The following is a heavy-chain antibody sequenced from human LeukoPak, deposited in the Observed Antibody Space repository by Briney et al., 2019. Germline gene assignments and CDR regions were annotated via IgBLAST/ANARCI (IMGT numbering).Heavy chain of an antibody. CDR1: GGSITSYY. D-gene: IGHD2-15*01. J-gene: IGHJ4*02. CDR3: ARNNCSGDSCYSRVMDF. Sequence: SETLTLSCTASGGSITSYYMRWIRQPPGKGLEWIAYIYYSGSTNYNPSLKSRVTISVDTSKNQFSLKLSSVTAADTAVYYCARNNCSGDSCYSRVMDFWGQGTLVTVSS. V-gene: IGHV4-59*01. CDR2: IYYSGST.